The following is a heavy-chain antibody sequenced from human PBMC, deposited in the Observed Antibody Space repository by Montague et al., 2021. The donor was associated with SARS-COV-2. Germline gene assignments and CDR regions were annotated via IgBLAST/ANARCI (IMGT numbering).Heavy chain of an antibody. CDR3: ARTLHNYIWGSYRSPYWFDP. V-gene: IGHV4-34*01. D-gene: IGHD3-16*02. J-gene: IGHJ5*02. CDR2: INHSGST. CDR1: GGSFSGYY. Sequence: SETLSLTCAAYGGSFSGYYWSWIRQPPGKGLEWIGEINHSGSTNYNPSLKSRVTISVDTSKNQFSLKLSSVTAADTAVYYCARTLHNYIWGSYRSPYWFDPWGQGTLVTVSS.